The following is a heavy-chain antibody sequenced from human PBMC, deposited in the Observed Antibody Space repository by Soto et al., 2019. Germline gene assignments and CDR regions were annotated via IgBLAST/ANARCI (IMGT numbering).Heavy chain of an antibody. J-gene: IGHJ3*01. D-gene: IGHD3-3*01. CDR2: ISWDSGSV. CDR1: GFTFEDYV. CDR3: AKDFTIFSVVGAFDV. V-gene: IGHV3-9*01. Sequence: EVQLVESGGGLVQPGRSLRLSCSASGFTFEDYVMHWVRQAPGKGLEWVSRISWDSGSVAYADSVKGRFTISRDNAKNFLYLQMTSLRPDDTAVYYCAKDFTIFSVVGAFDVWDQGTMVTVSS.